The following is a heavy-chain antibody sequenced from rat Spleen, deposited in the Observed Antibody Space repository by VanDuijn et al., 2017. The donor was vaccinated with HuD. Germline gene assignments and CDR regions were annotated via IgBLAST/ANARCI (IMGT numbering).Heavy chain of an antibody. V-gene: IGHV2S30*01. CDR1: GFSLSRYN. J-gene: IGHJ4*01. CDR2: MRYDGDT. D-gene: IGHD1-3*01. Sequence: QVHLKESGPGLVQPSQTMSLTCTVSGFSLSRYNVHGVRQSTGKGLAWMGRMRYDGDTYYNSALKSRLSISRDTSKSQVFLKMNSLQTEDTAIYFCTRSPTVAGVMDAWGQGASVTVSS. CDR3: TRSPTVAGVMDA.